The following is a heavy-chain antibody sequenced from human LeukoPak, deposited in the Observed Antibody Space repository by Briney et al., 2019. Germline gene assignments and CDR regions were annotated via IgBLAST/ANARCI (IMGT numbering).Heavy chain of an antibody. CDR1: GGSISSYY. J-gene: IGHJ4*02. V-gene: IGHV4-59*12. CDR2: IYYSGST. CDR3: ARGTLYSGWSYYFDY. D-gene: IGHD6-19*01. Sequence: PSETLSLTCTVSGGSISSYYWSWIRQPPGKGLEWIGYIYYSGSTNYKPSLKSRVTISVETSKNHFSLRLSSVTAADTAMYYCARGTLYSGWSYYFDYWGQGSQVTVSS.